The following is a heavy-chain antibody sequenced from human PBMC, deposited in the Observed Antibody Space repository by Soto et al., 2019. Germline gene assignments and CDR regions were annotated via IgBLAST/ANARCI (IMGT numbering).Heavy chain of an antibody. Sequence: HPGGSLRLSCAASGFTFSSYAMHWVRQAPGKGLEWVAVISYDGSNKYYADSVKGRFTISRDNSKNTLYLQMNSLRAEDTAVYYCAKGYSSSWYRPWFDPWGQGTLVTVSS. J-gene: IGHJ5*02. CDR2: ISYDGSNK. CDR1: GFTFSSYA. V-gene: IGHV3-30-3*01. CDR3: AKGYSSSWYRPWFDP. D-gene: IGHD6-13*01.